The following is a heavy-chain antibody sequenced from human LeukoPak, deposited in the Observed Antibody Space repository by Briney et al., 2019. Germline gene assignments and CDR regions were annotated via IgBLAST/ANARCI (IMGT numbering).Heavy chain of an antibody. Sequence: GGSLRLSCAASGFTFSSYGMHWVRQAPGQGLEWMGIINPGGGSTSYAQKFQGRVTMTRDTSTSTVYMELSSLRSEDTAVYYCARDKPNGYGSGSYIFDYWGQGTLVTVSS. CDR1: GFTFSSYG. D-gene: IGHD3-10*01. V-gene: IGHV1-46*01. CDR3: ARDKPNGYGSGSYIFDY. J-gene: IGHJ4*02. CDR2: INPGGGST.